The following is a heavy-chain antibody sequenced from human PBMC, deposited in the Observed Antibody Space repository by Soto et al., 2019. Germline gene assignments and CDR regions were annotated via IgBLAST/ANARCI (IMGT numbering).Heavy chain of an antibody. V-gene: IGHV4-30-4*01. D-gene: IGHD2-15*01. CDR1: GDSISTVDYF. J-gene: IGHJ5*01. CDR2: IYKSATT. CDR3: ARGRYCLNGRCCPNWFAS. Sequence: SETLSLTCSVSGDSISTVDYFWAWIRQPPGQALEYIGYIYKSATTYYNPSFESRVAISLDTSKSQFSLNVTSVTAADTAVYFCARGRYCLNGRCCPNWFASWGQGTLVTVSS.